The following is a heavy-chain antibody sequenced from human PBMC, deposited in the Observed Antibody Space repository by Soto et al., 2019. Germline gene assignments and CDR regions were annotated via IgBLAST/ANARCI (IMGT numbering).Heavy chain of an antibody. CDR1: GFTFSSYA. CDR3: AKIVATKSFVY. Sequence: GGSLRLSCAASGFTFSSYAMSWVRQAPGKGLEWVSIIYGSGSTYYADSVRGRFTISRDNSKNTLYLQMNSLRAEDTAVYYCAKIVATKSFVYWGQGTLVTVSS. D-gene: IGHD5-12*01. J-gene: IGHJ4*02. CDR2: IYGSGST. V-gene: IGHV3-23*05.